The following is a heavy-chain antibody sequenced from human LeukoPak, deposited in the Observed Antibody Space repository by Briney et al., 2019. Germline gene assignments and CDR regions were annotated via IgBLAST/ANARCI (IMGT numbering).Heavy chain of an antibody. Sequence: SETLSLTCTVSGGSISSYYWSWIRQPPGKGLEWIGYIYTSGSTNYNPSLKSRVTISVDTSKNQFSLKLSSVTAADTAVYHCARTYCSGGSCYSGRFWFDPWGQGTLVTVSS. CDR3: ARTYCSGGSCYSGRFWFDP. D-gene: IGHD2-15*01. V-gene: IGHV4-4*09. CDR2: IYTSGST. CDR1: GGSISSYY. J-gene: IGHJ5*02.